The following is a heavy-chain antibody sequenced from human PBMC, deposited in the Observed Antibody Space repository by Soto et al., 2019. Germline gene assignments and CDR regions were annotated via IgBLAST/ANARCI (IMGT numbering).Heavy chain of an antibody. CDR1: GFTFSGYE. CDR3: AREVVVFGVIIPTPMDV. D-gene: IGHD3-22*01. J-gene: IGHJ6*02. Sequence: HPRGSLRLSCAASGFTFSGYEINFVRHSAFKWLEWVSYISGSGSTIYYADSVKGRFTISRDNAKDSLYLQMNSLRAEDTAVYYCAREVVVFGVIIPTPMDVWGQGTTVTVSS. V-gene: IGHV3-48*03. CDR2: ISGSGSTI.